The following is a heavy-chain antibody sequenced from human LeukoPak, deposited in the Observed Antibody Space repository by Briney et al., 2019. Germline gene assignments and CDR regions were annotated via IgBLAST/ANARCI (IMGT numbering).Heavy chain of an antibody. CDR1: GFTFSSYS. J-gene: IGHJ4*02. V-gene: IGHV3-48*01. CDR3: ARDGGWQDDY. CDR2: MDSSGSSV. D-gene: IGHD3-16*01. Sequence: GGSLRLSCAASGFTFSSYSMNWIRQAPGKGLEWVSYMDSSGSSVHYADSVRGRFTISRDNAKNSLYLQMNSLRAEDTAVYYCARDGGWQDDYWGQGTLVTVSS.